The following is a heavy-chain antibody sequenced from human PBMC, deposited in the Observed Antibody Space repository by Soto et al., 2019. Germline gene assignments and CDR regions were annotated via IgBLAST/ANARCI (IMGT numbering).Heavy chain of an antibody. V-gene: IGHV4-59*01. CDR2: IYYSGST. CDR3: ARSSIAAGEFDY. D-gene: IGHD6-6*01. Sequence: SETLSLTCTVSGGSISSYYWSWIRQPPGKGLEWIGYIYYSGSTNYNPSLKSRVTISVDTSKNQFSLKLSSVTAADTAVYYCARSSIAAGEFDYWGQGTLVTVSS. CDR1: GGSISSYY. J-gene: IGHJ4*02.